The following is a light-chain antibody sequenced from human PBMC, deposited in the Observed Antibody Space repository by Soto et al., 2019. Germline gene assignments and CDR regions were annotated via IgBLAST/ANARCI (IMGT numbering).Light chain of an antibody. CDR3: QLWDGGSGHRV. Sequence: SYELTQPPSMSVAPGKAARITCGGNNIGSKSVHWYQQKPGQAPLLVIYYDRDRPSGIPERFSGSNSGNTATLTISRVEAGDEADYYCQLWDGGSGHRVFGGGTKLTVL. J-gene: IGLJ2*01. V-gene: IGLV3-21*04. CDR2: YDR. CDR1: NIGSKS.